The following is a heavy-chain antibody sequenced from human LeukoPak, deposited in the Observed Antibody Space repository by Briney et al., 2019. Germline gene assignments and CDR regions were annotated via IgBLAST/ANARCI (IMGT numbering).Heavy chain of an antibody. CDR1: GFTFSSYS. Sequence: GGSLRLSCAASGFTFSSYSMNWVRQAPGKGLEWVSYISSSTTTIYYADSAKGRFTISRDNAKNSLYLQMNSLRAEDTAFYYCARGSSLAYWGQGTLVTVSS. CDR3: ARGSSLAY. J-gene: IGHJ4*02. V-gene: IGHV3-48*01. CDR2: ISSSTTTI. D-gene: IGHD6-6*01.